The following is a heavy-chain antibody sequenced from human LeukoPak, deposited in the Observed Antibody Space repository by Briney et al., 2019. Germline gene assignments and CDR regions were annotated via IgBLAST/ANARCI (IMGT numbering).Heavy chain of an antibody. CDR2: IRYDGSSK. CDR1: GFTFSSYG. J-gene: IGHJ6*03. CDR3: AKAPSADHYYDSSGFGNYMDV. V-gene: IGHV3-30*02. Sequence: GGSLRLSCAASGFTFSSYGMHWVRQAPGKGLEWVAFIRYDGSSKYYADSVKGRFTISRDNSKNTLYLQMNSLRAEDTAVYYCAKAPSADHYYDSSGFGNYMDVWGKGTTVSVSS. D-gene: IGHD3-22*01.